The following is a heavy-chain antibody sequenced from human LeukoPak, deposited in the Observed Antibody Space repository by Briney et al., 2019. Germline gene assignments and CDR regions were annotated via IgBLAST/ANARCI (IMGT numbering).Heavy chain of an antibody. J-gene: IGHJ5*02. CDR2: IYTSGST. CDR1: GGSISSYY. D-gene: IGHD2-2*01. V-gene: IGHV4-4*07. Sequence: PSETPSLTCTVSGGSISSYYWSWIRQPAGKGLEWIGRIYTSGSTNYNPSLKSRVIMSVDTSKNQFSLKLSSVTAADTAVYYCARDVGYCSSTSCSNWFDPWGQGTLVTVSS. CDR3: ARDVGYCSSTSCSNWFDP.